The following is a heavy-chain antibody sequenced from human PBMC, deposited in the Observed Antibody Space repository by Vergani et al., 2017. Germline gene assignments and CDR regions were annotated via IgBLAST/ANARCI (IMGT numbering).Heavy chain of an antibody. CDR3: ARDLATVTTSPDY. D-gene: IGHD4-17*01. CDR1: GFSFNSYW. Sequence: EVQLLESGGGLVQPGGSLRLSCSASGFSFNSYWMHWVRQVPGKGLLWVSRIKSDGSITAYADSVKGRFTISRDNSKNTLYLQMNSLRAADTAVYYCARDLATVTTSPDYWGQGTLVTVSS. J-gene: IGHJ4*02. V-gene: IGHV3-74*03. CDR2: IKSDGSIT.